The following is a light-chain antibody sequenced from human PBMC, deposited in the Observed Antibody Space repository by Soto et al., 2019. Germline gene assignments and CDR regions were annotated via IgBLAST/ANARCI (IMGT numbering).Light chain of an antibody. V-gene: IGKV3-20*01. J-gene: IGKJ3*01. CDR2: GAS. CDR3: QQFGSSPGFT. CDR1: QSINSRY. Sequence: EIVLTQSPGTLSLSPGERATLSCRASQSINSRYLAWYQQKPGQAPRLLIYGASSRATGIPDRFSGSGSGTDFTLTIIRLEPEDFAVHYCQQFGSSPGFTFGPGTKADIK.